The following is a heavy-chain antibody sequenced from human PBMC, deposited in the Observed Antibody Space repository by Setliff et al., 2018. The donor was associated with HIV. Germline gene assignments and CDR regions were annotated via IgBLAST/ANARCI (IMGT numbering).Heavy chain of an antibody. CDR2: ISFDGNNK. V-gene: IGHV3-30*04. Sequence: GGSLRLSCAASGFTFSSYAMHWVRQAPGKGLEWVAIISFDGNNKYYADSVQGRFTISRDNSKNTLYLQMNSLRAEDTAVYYCARVPAAIDYWGQGTLVTVSS. J-gene: IGHJ4*02. D-gene: IGHD2-15*01. CDR3: ARVPAAIDY. CDR1: GFTFSSYA.